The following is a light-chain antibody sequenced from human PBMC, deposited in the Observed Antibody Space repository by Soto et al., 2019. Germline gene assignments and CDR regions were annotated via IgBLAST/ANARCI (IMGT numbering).Light chain of an antibody. CDR3: CSYAGSSTPLI. V-gene: IGLV2-23*02. J-gene: IGLJ1*01. CDR1: SSDVGSYNL. Sequence: QSVLTQAASVSGSPGQSISISCTGTSSDVGSYNLVSWYQQHPGKAPKLMIYEVSKRPSGVSNRFSGSKSGNTASLTISGLQAEDEADYYCCSYAGSSTPLIFGAGTKVTVL. CDR2: EVS.